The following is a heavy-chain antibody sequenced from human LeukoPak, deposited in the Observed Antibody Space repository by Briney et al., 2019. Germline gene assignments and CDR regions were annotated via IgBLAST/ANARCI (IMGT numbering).Heavy chain of an antibody. CDR2: ISGSGGST. V-gene: IGHV3-23*01. Sequence: PGGSLRLSCAASGFTFSSYSVNWVRQAPGKGLEWVSAISGSGGSTYYADSVKGRFTISRDNSKNTLYLQMNSLRAEDTAVYYCAKDRGRLKTIYYYYYGMDVWGQGTTVTVSS. J-gene: IGHJ6*02. CDR1: GFTFSSYS. CDR3: AKDRGRLKTIYYYYYGMDV. D-gene: IGHD3-10*01.